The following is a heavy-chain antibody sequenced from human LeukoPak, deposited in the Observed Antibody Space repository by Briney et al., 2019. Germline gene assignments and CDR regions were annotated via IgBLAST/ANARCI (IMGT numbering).Heavy chain of an antibody. CDR1: GFTFDDYA. D-gene: IGHD6-13*01. J-gene: IGHJ6*02. Sequence: PGRSLRLSCAASGFTFDDYAMHWVRHAPGKGLEWVSGISWNSGSIGYADSVKGRFTISRDNAKNSLYLQMNSLRAEDTALYYCAKDLSSSWYPYYYGMTSGAKGPRSPSP. CDR2: ISWNSGSI. CDR3: AKDLSSSWYPYYYGMTS. V-gene: IGHV3-9*01.